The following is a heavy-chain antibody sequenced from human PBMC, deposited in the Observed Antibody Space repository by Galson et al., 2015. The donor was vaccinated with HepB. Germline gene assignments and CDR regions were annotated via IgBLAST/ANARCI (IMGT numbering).Heavy chain of an antibody. CDR2: MNTNTGKP. D-gene: IGHD3-3*01. V-gene: IGHV7-4-1*02. Sequence: SVKVSCKASGYTFTDYVVNWVRQAPGQGLEWMGWMNTNTGKPTYAPGFAGRFVFSLDTSVTTAYLQISSLETDDTVVYYCARSPLRFLDWLPYYDYYYMDVWGEGTTVTVSS. J-gene: IGHJ6*03. CDR3: ARSPLRFLDWLPYYDYYYMDV. CDR1: GYTFTDYV.